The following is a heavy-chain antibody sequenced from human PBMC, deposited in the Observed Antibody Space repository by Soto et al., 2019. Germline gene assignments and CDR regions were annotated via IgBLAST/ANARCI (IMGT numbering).Heavy chain of an antibody. Sequence: SETISHTCSVSGGSISRDDYYWSWIRQPPGKGLERIGYIYYSGSSYYNPSLKSRVTISVDTSKNQFSLKLSSVTAADTAVYYCARVGLRLGELSFGPWFDPWGQGTLVTVSS. CDR2: IYYSGSS. V-gene: IGHV4-30-4*01. D-gene: IGHD3-16*02. CDR3: ARVGLRLGELSFGPWFDP. CDR1: GGSISRDDYY. J-gene: IGHJ5*02.